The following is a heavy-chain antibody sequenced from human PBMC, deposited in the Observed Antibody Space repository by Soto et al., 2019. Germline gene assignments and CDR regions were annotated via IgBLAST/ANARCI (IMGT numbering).Heavy chain of an antibody. CDR2: ISSTTNYI. Sequence: GGSLRLSCAASGFTFTRYSMHWVRQAPGKGLEWVSSISSTTNYIYYGDSMKGRFTISRDNAKNSLYLEMNSLRAEDTAVYYWARESEDLTSNFDYWGQGTLVTVSS. CDR1: GFTFTRYS. J-gene: IGHJ4*02. CDR3: ARESEDLTSNFDY. V-gene: IGHV3-21*06.